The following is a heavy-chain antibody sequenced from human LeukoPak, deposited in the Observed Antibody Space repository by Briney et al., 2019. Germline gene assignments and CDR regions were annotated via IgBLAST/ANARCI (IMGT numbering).Heavy chain of an antibody. Sequence: SETLSLTCTVSGGSMTTSHWTWIRQPAGKGLEWIGRLHISGDKNSNPSLKGRVTISLDTSKNQFTLEMTSVTAADTAVYFCARDPLRSSFDPWGRGILVTVSS. V-gene: IGHV4-4*07. D-gene: IGHD6-13*01. CDR1: GGSMTTSH. CDR2: LHISGDK. CDR3: ARDPLRSSFDP. J-gene: IGHJ5*02.